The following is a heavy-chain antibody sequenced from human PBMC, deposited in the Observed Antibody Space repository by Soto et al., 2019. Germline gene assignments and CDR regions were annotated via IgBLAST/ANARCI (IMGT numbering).Heavy chain of an antibody. CDR2: ISYDGSNK. CDR3: AKVKFPYSSGWSFDY. D-gene: IGHD6-19*01. CDR1: GFTFSSYG. Sequence: QVQLVESGGGVVQPGRSLRLSCAASGFTFSSYGMHWVRQAPGKGLEWVAVISYDGSNKYYADSVKGRFTISRDNSKNTLYLQMNSLRAEETAVYYCAKVKFPYSSGWSFDYWGQGTLVTVSS. J-gene: IGHJ4*02. V-gene: IGHV3-30*18.